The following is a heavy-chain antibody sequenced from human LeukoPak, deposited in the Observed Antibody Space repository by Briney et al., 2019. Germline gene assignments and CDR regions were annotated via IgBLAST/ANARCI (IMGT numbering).Heavy chain of an antibody. V-gene: IGHV1-18*01. CDR2: ISAYNGNT. Sequence: ASVKVSCRASGYTFTSYGISWVRQAPGQGLEWMGWISAYNGNTNYAQKLQGRVTMTTDTSTSTAYMELRSLRSDDTAVYYCARVRKTTVITPFDYWGQGTLVTVSS. CDR3: ARVRKTTVITPFDY. J-gene: IGHJ4*02. D-gene: IGHD4-17*01. CDR1: GYTFTSYG.